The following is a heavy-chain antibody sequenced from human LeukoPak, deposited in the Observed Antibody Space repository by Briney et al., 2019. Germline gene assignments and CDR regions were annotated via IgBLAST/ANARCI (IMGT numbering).Heavy chain of an antibody. CDR2: IRYDGSNK. D-gene: IGHD3-10*01. CDR1: GFTFSSYG. J-gene: IGHJ4*02. CDR3: AKGGQLLWFGEGIFYFDY. V-gene: IGHV3-30*02. Sequence: GGSLRLSCAASGFTFSSYGMHWVRQAPGKGLEWVAFIRYDGSNKYYADPVKGRFTISRDNSKNTLYLQMNSLRAEDTAVYYCAKGGQLLWFGEGIFYFDYWGQGTLVTVSS.